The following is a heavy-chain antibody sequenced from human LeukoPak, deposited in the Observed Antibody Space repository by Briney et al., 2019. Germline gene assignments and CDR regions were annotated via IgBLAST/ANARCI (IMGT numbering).Heavy chain of an antibody. V-gene: IGHV1-69*05. D-gene: IGHD4-11*01. CDR3: ASVTVTTWAPDGHMDV. J-gene: IGHJ6*03. CDR1: GGTFSNYA. Sequence: SVKVSCKASGGTFSNYAISWVRQAPGQGLEWMGRVIPMFGTTNYAQKFQGRVTITTDESTSTAYMEVSSLRIEDTAVYYCASVTVTTWAPDGHMDVWGKGTTVTVSS. CDR2: VIPMFGTT.